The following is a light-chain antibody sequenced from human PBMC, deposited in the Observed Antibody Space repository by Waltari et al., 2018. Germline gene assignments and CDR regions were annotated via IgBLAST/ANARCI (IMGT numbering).Light chain of an antibody. CDR3: CSYAGSYTYVV. J-gene: IGLJ2*01. V-gene: IGLV2-11*01. CDR1: SSAVGGYTY. CDR2: DVS. Sequence: QSALTQPRSVSGSPGQSVTISCTGTSSAVGGYTYVSWYQQHPGKVPKLIIYDVSERPSGVPDRFSGSKSGNTASLTISGLQAEDEADYYCCSYAGSYTYVVFGGGTKLTVL.